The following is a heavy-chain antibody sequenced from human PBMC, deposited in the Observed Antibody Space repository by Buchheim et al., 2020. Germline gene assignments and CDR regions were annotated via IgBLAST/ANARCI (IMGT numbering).Heavy chain of an antibody. CDR2: IYYSGST. V-gene: IGHV4-39*01. J-gene: IGHJ4*02. CDR3: ASTVGITIFGVVIIRYFDY. D-gene: IGHD3-3*01. Sequence: QLQLQESGPGLVKPSETLSLTCTVSGGSISSSSYYWGWIRQPPGKGLEWIGSIYYSGSTYYNPSLKSRVTISVDTSKNQFSLKLSSVTAADTAVYYCASTVGITIFGVVIIRYFDYWGQGTL. CDR1: GGSISSSSYY.